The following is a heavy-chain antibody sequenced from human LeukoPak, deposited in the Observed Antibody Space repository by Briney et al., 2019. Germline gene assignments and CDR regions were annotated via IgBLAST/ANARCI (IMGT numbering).Heavy chain of an antibody. CDR2: ISYDGSNK. CDR3: ARDIVVVPAMRYYYYGMDV. J-gene: IGHJ6*02. D-gene: IGHD2-2*01. Sequence: PGRSLRLSCAASGFTFSSYAMHWVRQAPGKGLEWVAVISYDGSNKYYADSVKGRFTISRDSSKNTLYLQMNSLRAEDTAVYYCARDIVVVPAMRYYYYGMDVWGQGTTVTVSS. V-gene: IGHV3-30*04. CDR1: GFTFSSYA.